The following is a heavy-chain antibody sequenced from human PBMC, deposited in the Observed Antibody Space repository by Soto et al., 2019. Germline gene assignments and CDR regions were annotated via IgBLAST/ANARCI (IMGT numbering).Heavy chain of an antibody. CDR3: ARDPGLDDAAFDI. CDR2: INAGNGNT. V-gene: IGHV1-3*01. J-gene: IGHJ3*02. D-gene: IGHD3-10*01. CDR1: GYTFTSYA. Sequence: GASVKVSCKASGYTFTSYAMHWVRQAPGQRLEWMGWINAGNGNTKYSQKFQGRVTITRDTSASTAYMELSSLRSEDTAVYYCARDPGLDDAAFDIWGHGTLVTVSS.